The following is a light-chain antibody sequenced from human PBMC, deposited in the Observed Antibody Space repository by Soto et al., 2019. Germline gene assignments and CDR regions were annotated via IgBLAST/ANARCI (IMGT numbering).Light chain of an antibody. J-gene: IGLJ1*01. CDR3: CSYAGSSTRYV. V-gene: IGLV2-23*01. CDR2: EGS. Sequence: QSALTPPASVSGSPGQSIPISFTGTSSDVGSYNLVSWYQQHPGKAPKLMIYEGSKRPSGVSNRFSGSKSGNTASLTISGLQAEDEADYYCCSYAGSSTRYVFGTGTKVTVL. CDR1: SSDVGSYNL.